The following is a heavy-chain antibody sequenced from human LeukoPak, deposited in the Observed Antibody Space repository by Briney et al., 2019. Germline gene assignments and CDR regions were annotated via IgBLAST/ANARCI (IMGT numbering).Heavy chain of an antibody. Sequence: SETLSLTCTVSGGSISSSSYYRGWIRQPPGKGLEWIGSIYYSGSTYYNPSLKSRVTISVDTSKNQFSLKLSSVTAADTAVYYCARHLYYYDSSGYLDYWGQGTLVIVSS. D-gene: IGHD3-22*01. CDR2: IYYSGST. CDR3: ARHLYYYDSSGYLDY. CDR1: GGSISSSSYY. J-gene: IGHJ4*02. V-gene: IGHV4-39*01.